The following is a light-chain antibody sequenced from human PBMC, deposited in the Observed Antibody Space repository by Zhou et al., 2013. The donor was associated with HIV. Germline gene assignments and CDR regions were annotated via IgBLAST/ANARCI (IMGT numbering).Light chain of an antibody. Sequence: DIVMTQTPLSLPVTPGEPASISCRSSQSLLDSDDGNTYLDWYLQKPGQSPQLLIYTVSYRASGVPDRFSGSGSGTDFTLKISRVEAEDVGVYYCMQRIEFPLTFGGGTEGGDQT. V-gene: IGKV2-40*01. CDR2: TVS. J-gene: IGKJ4*01. CDR3: MQRIEFPLT. CDR1: QSLLDSDDGNTY.